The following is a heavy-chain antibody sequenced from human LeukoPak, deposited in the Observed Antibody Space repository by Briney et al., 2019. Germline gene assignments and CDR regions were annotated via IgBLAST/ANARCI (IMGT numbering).Heavy chain of an antibody. Sequence: ASVKVSFKTSGYTFTSHGISWLRQAPGQGREWMGWIRPSNGDTKYAEKVQGRLSMTTDTYTTTAYMELRSLRSDDTAVYYCARDWPTVIADYWGQGTLVTVSS. J-gene: IGHJ4*02. CDR3: ARDWPTVIADY. CDR2: IRPSNGDT. CDR1: GYTFTSHG. D-gene: IGHD4-11*01. V-gene: IGHV1-18*01.